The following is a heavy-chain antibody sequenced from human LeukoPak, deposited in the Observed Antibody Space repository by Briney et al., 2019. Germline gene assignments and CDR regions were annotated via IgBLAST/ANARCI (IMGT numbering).Heavy chain of an antibody. Sequence: GGSLRLSCVGSGFSFSTYDMGWVRQTPGKGLEWVSAISTTGGYTEDADSVKGRFTISRDNSQNTLFLQMHSLRAEDTAVYYCAKKPATIKSYFDIWGQGTMVTVSP. CDR2: ISTTGGYT. CDR1: GFSFSTYD. CDR3: AKKPATIKSYFDI. J-gene: IGHJ4*02. D-gene: IGHD5-24*01. V-gene: IGHV3-23*01.